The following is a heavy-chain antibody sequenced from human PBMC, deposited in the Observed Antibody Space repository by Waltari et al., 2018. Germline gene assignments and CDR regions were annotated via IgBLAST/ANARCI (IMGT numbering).Heavy chain of an antibody. Sequence: QVQLHQWGAGLLKPSETLSLTCTVSVGSFTGHSYKWIRQAPGKGLGWSGEISHIGSANYGPSLKSRAIMSVDTSKNQFALKVRSVTAADTAVYYCARGYGNSSSWPFDYWAQGTLVTVSS. D-gene: IGHD6-13*01. CDR1: VGSFTGHS. V-gene: IGHV4-34*01. CDR3: ARGYGNSSSWPFDY. CDR2: ISHIGSA. J-gene: IGHJ4*02.